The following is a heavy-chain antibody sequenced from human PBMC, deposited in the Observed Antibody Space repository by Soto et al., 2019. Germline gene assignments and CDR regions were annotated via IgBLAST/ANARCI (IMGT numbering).Heavy chain of an antibody. CDR1: VYTFTGYY. CDR3: AREDHVRMFDY. J-gene: IGHJ4*02. V-gene: IGHV1-2*04. D-gene: IGHD6-6*01. CDR2: INPNSGGT. Sequence: ASVKVSCKASVYTFTGYYMHWVRQAPGQGLEWMGWINPNSGGTTYAQKFQGWVTMTRDTSISTAYMELSRLRSDDTAVYYCAREDHVRMFDYWGQGTLVTVSS.